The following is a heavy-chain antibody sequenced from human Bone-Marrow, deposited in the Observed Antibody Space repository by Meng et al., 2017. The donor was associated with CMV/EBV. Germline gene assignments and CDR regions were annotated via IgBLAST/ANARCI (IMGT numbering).Heavy chain of an antibody. V-gene: IGHV3-21*01. D-gene: IGHD4-17*01. Sequence: GGSLRLSCAASGFTFSSYSMHWVRQAPGKGLEWVSSIRSSSSSYKYYTDSERGRFTISRDNAKNTLYLQMNSLRAEDTAVYYCASDLSHGDYRYYYYYYGMDVWGQGTTVTVSS. CDR2: IRSSSSSYK. CDR3: ASDLSHGDYRYYYYYYGMDV. J-gene: IGHJ6*02. CDR1: GFTFSSYS.